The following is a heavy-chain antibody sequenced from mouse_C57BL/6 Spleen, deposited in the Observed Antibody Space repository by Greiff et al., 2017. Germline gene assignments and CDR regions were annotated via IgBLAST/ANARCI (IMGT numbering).Heavy chain of an antibody. Sequence: QVQLQQSGPELVKPGASVKLSCKASGYTFTSYDINWVKQRPGQGLEWIGWIYPRDGSTKYNEKFKGKATLTVDTSSSTAYMELHSLTSEVSAVYFCARCYDGYYRYFDVWGTGTTVTVAS. CDR1: GYTFTSYD. V-gene: IGHV1-85*01. D-gene: IGHD2-3*01. CDR2: IYPRDGST. J-gene: IGHJ1*03. CDR3: ARCYDGYYRYFDV.